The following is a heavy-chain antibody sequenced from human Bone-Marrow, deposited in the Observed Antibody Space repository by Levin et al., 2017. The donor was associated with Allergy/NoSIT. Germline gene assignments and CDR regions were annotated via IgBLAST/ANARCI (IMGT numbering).Heavy chain of an antibody. V-gene: IGHV5-51*01. J-gene: IGHJ5*02. CDR1: GYSFTSYW. D-gene: IGHD3-9*01. CDR2: IYPGDSDT. CDR3: ARLDYDILTRLLDHWFDP. Sequence: GESLKISCKGSGYSFTSYWIGWVRQMPGKGLEWMGIIYPGDSDTRYSPSFQGQVTISADKSISTAYLQWISLKASDTAMYYCARLDYDILTRLLDHWFDPWGQGTLVTVSS.